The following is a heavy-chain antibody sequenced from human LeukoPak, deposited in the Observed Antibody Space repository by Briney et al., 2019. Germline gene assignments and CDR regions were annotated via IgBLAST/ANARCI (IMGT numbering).Heavy chain of an antibody. V-gene: IGHV3-21*01. J-gene: IGHJ4*02. D-gene: IGHD5-12*01. CDR3: ARDRPYSGYGSY. CDR1: GFTFSSYS. Sequence: GESLQISCAASGFTFSSYSMNWVRQAPGKGLEWISSISSSSSYIYYADSVKGRFTISRDNAKNSLYLQMNSLRAEDTAVYYCARDRPYSGYGSYWGQGTLVTVSS. CDR2: ISSSSSYI.